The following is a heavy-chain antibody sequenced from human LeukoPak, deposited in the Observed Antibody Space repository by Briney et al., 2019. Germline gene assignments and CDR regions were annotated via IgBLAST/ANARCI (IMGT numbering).Heavy chain of an antibody. Sequence: PGGSLRLSRAASGFTFSSYSMNWVRQAPGKGLEWVSSISSSSSYIYYADSVKGRFTISRDNAKNSLYLQMNSLRAEDTAVYYCARGLWFGELFRGSQTNWGQGTLVAVSS. CDR1: GFTFSSYS. D-gene: IGHD3-10*01. V-gene: IGHV3-21*01. CDR3: ARGLWFGELFRGSQTN. CDR2: ISSSSSYI. J-gene: IGHJ4*02.